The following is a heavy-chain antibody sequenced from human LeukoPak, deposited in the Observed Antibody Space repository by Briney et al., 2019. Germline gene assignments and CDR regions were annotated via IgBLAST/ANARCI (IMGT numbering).Heavy chain of an antibody. D-gene: IGHD3-9*01. V-gene: IGHV1-24*01. J-gene: IGHJ4*02. Sequence: ASVTVSCKVSGYTLTELSMHWVRQAPGKGLEWMGGFDPEDGETIYAQKFQGRVTMTEDTSTDTAYMELSSLISEDTAVYYCARDRNSAVLRYFDGFDYWGQGTLVTVSS. CDR2: FDPEDGET. CDR3: ARDRNSAVLRYFDGFDY. CDR1: GYTLTELS.